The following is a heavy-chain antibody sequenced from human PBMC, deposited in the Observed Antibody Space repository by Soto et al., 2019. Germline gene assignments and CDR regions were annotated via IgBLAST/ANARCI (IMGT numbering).Heavy chain of an antibody. Sequence: QVQLVESGGGVVQPGRSLRLSCAASGFTFSSYGVHWVRQAPGKGLEWVAVILYDGSNKYYADSVKGRFTISRDNSKNTLYLQMNSLRAEDTPVYYCTNGRGITMVRVILWGQGTLVTVSS. D-gene: IGHD3-10*01. V-gene: IGHV3-30*18. CDR3: TNGRGITMVRVIL. J-gene: IGHJ4*02. CDR2: ILYDGSNK. CDR1: GFTFSSYG.